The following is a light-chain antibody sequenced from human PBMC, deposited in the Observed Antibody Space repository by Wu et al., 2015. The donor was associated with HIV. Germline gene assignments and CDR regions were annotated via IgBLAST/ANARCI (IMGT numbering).Light chain of an antibody. CDR3: QQYGSSPRYS. CDR2: GAS. Sequence: EIVLTQSPGTLSLSPGERATLSCRASQTVNSNYLAWYQRKPGQAPRLLIYGASNRATAVPDRFSGSGSGTDFTLTISRLEPEDFAVYFCQQYGSSPRYSFGQGTKLEIK. V-gene: IGKV3-20*01. CDR1: QTVNSNY. J-gene: IGKJ2*03.